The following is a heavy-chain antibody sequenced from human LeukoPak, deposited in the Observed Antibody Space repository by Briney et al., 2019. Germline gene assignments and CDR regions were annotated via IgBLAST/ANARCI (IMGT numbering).Heavy chain of an antibody. Sequence: PGGSLRLSCAASGFTFSSYGMHWVRQAPGKGLEWVAFIRYDGSNKYYADSVKGRFTISRDNSKNTLYLQMNSLRAEDTAVYYCAKEAQQLPPSGFDYWGQGTLVTVSS. J-gene: IGHJ4*02. CDR1: GFTFSSYG. V-gene: IGHV3-30*02. D-gene: IGHD6-13*01. CDR3: AKEAQQLPPSGFDY. CDR2: IRYDGSNK.